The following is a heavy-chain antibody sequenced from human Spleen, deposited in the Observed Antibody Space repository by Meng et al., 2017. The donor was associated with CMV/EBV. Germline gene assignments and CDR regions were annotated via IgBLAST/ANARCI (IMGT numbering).Heavy chain of an antibody. J-gene: IGHJ4*02. V-gene: IGHV3-NL1*01. CDR3: AAGNHFDH. Sequence: GESLKISCAASGFTFSSYGMHWVRQAPGKGLEWVSIILGGGNTYYADSVKGRFTISRDNTKNSLYLQMNSLRAEDTAVYYCAAGNHFDHWGQGSPVTVSS. D-gene: IGHD4-23*01. CDR2: ILGGGNT. CDR1: GFTFSSYG.